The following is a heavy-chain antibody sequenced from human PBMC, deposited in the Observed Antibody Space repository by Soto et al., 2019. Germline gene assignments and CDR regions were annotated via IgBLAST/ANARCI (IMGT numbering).Heavy chain of an antibody. CDR1: GGSVSSGSYY. CDR2: IYYSGST. CDR3: ARGAPPYSSSWYGKDY. D-gene: IGHD6-13*01. Sequence: QVQLQESGPGLVKPSETLSLTCTVSGGSVSSGSYYWSWIRQPPGKGLEWIGYIYYSGSTNYNPSLKSRVTISVDTSKNQFSLKLSSVAAADTAVYYCARGAPPYSSSWYGKDYWGQGTLVTVFS. J-gene: IGHJ4*02. V-gene: IGHV4-61*01.